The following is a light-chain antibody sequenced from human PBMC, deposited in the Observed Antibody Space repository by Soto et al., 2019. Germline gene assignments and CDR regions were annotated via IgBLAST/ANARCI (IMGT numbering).Light chain of an antibody. CDR3: EYYSSASGFT. CDR1: QSISSW. V-gene: IGKV1-5*03. Sequence: DIQMTQSPSTLSVYVGDRVTITCRASQSISSWLAWYQQKPGKAPKLLIFQASSLKSGVPSRFSGSGSAPEYTLTNSSLQPDDFATYYCEYYSSASGFTFCGGTKLEIK. J-gene: IGKJ4*01. CDR2: QAS.